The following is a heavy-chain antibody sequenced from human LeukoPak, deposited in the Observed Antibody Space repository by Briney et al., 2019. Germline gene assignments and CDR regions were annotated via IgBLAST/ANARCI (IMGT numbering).Heavy chain of an antibody. Sequence: GASVKVSCKASGYTFTSYDINWVRQATGQGLEWMGWMSPNSGNTGYAQKFQGRVTMTRNTSISTAYMELSSLRSEDTAVYYCARFDSSSSRFDYWGQGTLVTVSS. D-gene: IGHD6-6*01. CDR2: MSPNSGNT. V-gene: IGHV1-8*01. CDR3: ARFDSSSSRFDY. J-gene: IGHJ4*02. CDR1: GYTFTSYD.